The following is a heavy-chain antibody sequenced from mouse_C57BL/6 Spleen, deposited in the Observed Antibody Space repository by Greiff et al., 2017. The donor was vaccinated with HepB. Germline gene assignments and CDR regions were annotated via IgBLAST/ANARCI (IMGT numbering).Heavy chain of an antibody. V-gene: IGHV1-26*01. J-gene: IGHJ3*01. CDR2: INPNNGGT. D-gene: IGHD2-4*01. CDR3: ARRDYDGFAD. CDR1: GYTFTDYY. Sequence: VQLQQSGPELVKPGASVKISCKASGYTFTDYYMNWVKQSHGKSLEWIGDINPNNGGTSYNQKFKGKATLTVDKSSSTAYMELRSLTSEDSAVYYCARRDYDGFADWGQGTLVTVSA.